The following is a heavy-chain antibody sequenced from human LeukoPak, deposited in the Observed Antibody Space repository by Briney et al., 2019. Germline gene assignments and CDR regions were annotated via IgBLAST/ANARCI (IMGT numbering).Heavy chain of an antibody. CDR1: GYTFSNYW. Sequence: EESLKISCKGSGYTFSNYWIGWVRQMSGKGLEWMGIIFPGDSDTRYSPSFQGQVTISADRSISTAYLQWSSLKASDTAMYYCARHGPQTPGDPWGQGTLVTVSS. J-gene: IGHJ5*02. V-gene: IGHV5-51*01. CDR3: ARHGPQTPGDP. CDR2: IFPGDSDT.